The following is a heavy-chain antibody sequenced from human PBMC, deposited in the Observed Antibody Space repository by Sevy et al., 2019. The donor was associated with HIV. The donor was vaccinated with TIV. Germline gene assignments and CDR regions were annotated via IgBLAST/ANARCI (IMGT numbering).Heavy chain of an antibody. V-gene: IGHV3-23*01. CDR1: GFTFSKYS. Sequence: GVSLRLSCAASGFTFSKYSMSWVRQPPGKGLEWVSTLSFGCGEINYADSVKVRFTISRDNSKSSVYLQMNNLRPEDTAVYYCAREGCTKPHDYWGQGTLVTVSS. CDR3: AREGCTKPHDY. D-gene: IGHD2-8*01. CDR2: LSFGCGEI. J-gene: IGHJ4*02.